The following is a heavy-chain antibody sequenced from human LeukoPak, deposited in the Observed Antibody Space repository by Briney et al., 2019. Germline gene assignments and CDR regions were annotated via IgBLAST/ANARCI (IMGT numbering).Heavy chain of an antibody. V-gene: IGHV3-74*01. CDR3: ARGSHHFDS. CDR1: GFTFSSHW. Sequence: GGSLRLSCAASGFTFSSHWMQWVRQVPGKGLVWVSRINSDGSDTNYADSVKGRFTISRDNAKNTVYLQMNSLRVEDTAAYYCARGSHHFDSWGQGTLVTVSS. J-gene: IGHJ5*01. CDR2: INSDGSDT.